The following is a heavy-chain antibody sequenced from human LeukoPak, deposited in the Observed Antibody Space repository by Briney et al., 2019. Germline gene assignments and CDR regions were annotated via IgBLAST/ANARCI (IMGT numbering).Heavy chain of an antibody. CDR3: AREDPQTTVPEGMDV. D-gene: IGHD4-17*01. Sequence: SETLSLTCTVSGGSINSSYSSWIRQPPGKGLEWIGYIYYTGTTNYDPSLRSRVTMSVDTSRNQFSLRLSSVTAADTAVYYCAREDPQTTVPEGMDVWGHGTTVIVSS. J-gene: IGHJ6*02. CDR1: GGSINSSY. V-gene: IGHV4-59*01. CDR2: IYYTGTT.